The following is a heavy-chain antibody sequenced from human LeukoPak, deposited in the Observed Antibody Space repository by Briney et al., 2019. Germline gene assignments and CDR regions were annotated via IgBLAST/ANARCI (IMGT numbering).Heavy chain of an antibody. J-gene: IGHJ6*02. Sequence: SETLSLTCAVYGGSFSGYYWSWIRQPPGKGLEWIGEINHSGSTNYNPSLKSRVTISVDTSKNQFSLKLSSVTAADTAVYYCARDPHYYDSSGYYYSYYYGMDVWGQGATVTVSS. CDR1: GGSFSGYY. D-gene: IGHD3-22*01. CDR3: ARDPHYYDSSGYYYSYYYGMDV. CDR2: INHSGST. V-gene: IGHV4-34*01.